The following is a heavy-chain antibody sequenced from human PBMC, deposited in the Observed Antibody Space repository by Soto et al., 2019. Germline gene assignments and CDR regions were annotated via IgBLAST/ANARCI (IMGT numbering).Heavy chain of an antibody. J-gene: IGHJ4*02. CDR2: IIPILGIA. V-gene: IGHV1-69*04. D-gene: IGHD2-2*01. CDR1: GGTFSSYT. Sequence: SVKVSCKASGGTFSSYTISWVRQAPGQGLEWMGRIIPILGIANYAQKFQGRVTITADKSTSTAYMELSSLRSEDTAVYYCARDHAEDIVVVPAASWGQGTLVTVSS. CDR3: ARDHAEDIVVVPAAS.